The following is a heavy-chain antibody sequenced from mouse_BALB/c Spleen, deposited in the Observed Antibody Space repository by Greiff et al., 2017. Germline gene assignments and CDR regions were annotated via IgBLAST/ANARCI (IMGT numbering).Heavy chain of an antibody. CDR3: ARERVLRSPMDY. V-gene: IGHV5-6-3*01. J-gene: IGHJ4*01. CDR1: GFTFSSYG. Sequence: EVQVVESGGGLVQPGGSLKLSCAASGFTFSSYGMSWVRQTPDKRLELVATINSNGGSTYYPDSVKGRFTISRDNAKNTLYLQMSSLKSEDTAMYYCARERVLRSPMDYWGQGTSVTVSS. D-gene: IGHD1-1*01. CDR2: INSNGGST.